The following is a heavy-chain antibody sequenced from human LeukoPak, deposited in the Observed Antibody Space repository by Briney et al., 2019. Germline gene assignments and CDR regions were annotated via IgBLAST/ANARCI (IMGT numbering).Heavy chain of an antibody. CDR3: AKAWYYDILTGYYAPVIFDY. D-gene: IGHD3-9*01. Sequence: GGSLRLSCAASGFTFSSYAMSWVRQAPGKGLEWVSAISGSGGSTYYADSVKGRFTISRDNSKNTLYLQMNSLRAEDTAVYYCAKAWYYDILTGYYAPVIFDYWGQGTLVTVSS. CDR1: GFTFSSYA. CDR2: ISGSGGST. J-gene: IGHJ4*02. V-gene: IGHV3-23*01.